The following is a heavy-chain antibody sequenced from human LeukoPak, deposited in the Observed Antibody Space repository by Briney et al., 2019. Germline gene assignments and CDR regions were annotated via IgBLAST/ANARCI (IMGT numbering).Heavy chain of an antibody. CDR1: GGSVSSSSYY. CDR2: IYYSGST. V-gene: IGHV4-39*01. Sequence: SETLSLTCTVSGGSVSSSSYYWGWIRQPPGKGLEWIGSIYYSGSTYYNPSLKSRVIISVDTSKNQFSLKLSSVTAADTAVYYCARLPPTTTYYFDYWGQGTLVTVSS. D-gene: IGHD2/OR15-2a*01. CDR3: ARLPPTTTYYFDY. J-gene: IGHJ4*02.